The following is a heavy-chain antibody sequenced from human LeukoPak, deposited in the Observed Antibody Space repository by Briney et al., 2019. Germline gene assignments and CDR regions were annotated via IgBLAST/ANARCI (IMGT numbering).Heavy chain of an antibody. CDR2: IQQDGSEK. CDR3: AREYSAMVIYY. V-gene: IGHV3-7*01. D-gene: IGHD5-18*01. CDR1: GFTFSSHW. J-gene: IGHJ4*02. Sequence: PGGSLRLSCAASGFTFSSHWMNWVRQAPGRGRGWVANIQQDGSEKYYVDSVKGRCTISRDNAKNSLFLQMNSLRAEDTAVYYCAREYSAMVIYYWGQGTLVTVSS.